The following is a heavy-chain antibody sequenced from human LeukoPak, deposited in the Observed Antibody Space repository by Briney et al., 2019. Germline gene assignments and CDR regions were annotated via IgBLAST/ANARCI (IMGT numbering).Heavy chain of an antibody. V-gene: IGHV3-33*01. D-gene: IGHD1-1*01. CDR3: ARGPTGAGYYFDY. J-gene: IGHJ4*02. CDR1: GFTFSSYG. CDR2: IWYDGSNK. Sequence: GRSLRLSCAASGFTFSSYGMHWVRQAPGKGLERVAVIWYDGSNKYYADSVKGRFTISRDNSKNTLYLQMNSLRAEDTAVYYCARGPTGAGYYFDYWGQGTLVTVSS.